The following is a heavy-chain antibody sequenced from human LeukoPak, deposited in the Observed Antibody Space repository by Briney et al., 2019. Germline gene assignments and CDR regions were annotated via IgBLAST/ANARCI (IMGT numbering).Heavy chain of an antibody. CDR1: GFTFSSYS. CDR3: AREGSYYYDSSGSRPH. V-gene: IGHV3-48*04. J-gene: IGHJ1*01. D-gene: IGHD3-22*01. CDR2: ISSSSSTI. Sequence: GGSLRLSCAASGFTFSSYSMNWVRQAPGKGLEWVSYISSSSSTIYYADSVKGRFTVSRDNAKNSLYLQMNSLRAEDTAVYYCAREGSYYYDSSGSRPHWGQGTLVTVSS.